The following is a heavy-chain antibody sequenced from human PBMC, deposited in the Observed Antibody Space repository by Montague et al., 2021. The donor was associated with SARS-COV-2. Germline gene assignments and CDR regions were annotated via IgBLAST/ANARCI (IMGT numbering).Heavy chain of an antibody. D-gene: IGHD5-12*01. Sequence: SLRLSCAASGFAFDYFAMQWVRQAPGKGLEWVSGISWNSERIGYADSVKGRFTISRDNDKKSLYLQMNSLRPEDTALYFCAKDPGYSGYEGYFDDWGQGTLVIVSS. J-gene: IGHJ4*02. CDR1: GFAFDYFA. CDR3: AKDPGYSGYEGYFDD. CDR2: ISWNSERI. V-gene: IGHV3-9*01.